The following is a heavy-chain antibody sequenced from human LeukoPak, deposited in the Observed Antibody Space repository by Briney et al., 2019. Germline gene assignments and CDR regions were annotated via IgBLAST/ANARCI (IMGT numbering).Heavy chain of an antibody. CDR1: GFTFSDSY. D-gene: IGHD3-10*01. CDR3: AKDRRSYYYGSGSQDDAFDI. CDR2: ISGSGGST. J-gene: IGHJ3*02. V-gene: IGHV3-23*01. Sequence: GGSLRLSCAASGFTFSDSYMSWIRQAPGKGLEWVSAISGSGGSTYYADSVKGRFTISRDNSKNTLYLQMNSLRAEDTAVYYCAKDRRSYYYGSGSQDDAFDIWGQGTMVTVSS.